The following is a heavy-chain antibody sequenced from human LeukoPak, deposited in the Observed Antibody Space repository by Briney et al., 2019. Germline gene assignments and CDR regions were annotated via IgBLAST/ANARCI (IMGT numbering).Heavy chain of an antibody. CDR1: GFTVSSNY. CDR2: IYSGGST. J-gene: IGHJ3*02. V-gene: IGHV3-53*01. CDR3: ARGMAGNDAFDI. D-gene: IGHD6-19*01. Sequence: GGSLRLSCAASGFTVSSNYMSWVRQAPGKGLEWVSVIYSGGSTYYADSVKGRFTISRDNSKNTLYLQMNSLSAEDTALYYCARGMAGNDAFDIWGQGTMVTVSS.